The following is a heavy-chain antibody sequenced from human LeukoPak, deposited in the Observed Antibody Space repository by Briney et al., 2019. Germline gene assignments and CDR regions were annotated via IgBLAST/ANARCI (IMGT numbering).Heavy chain of an antibody. CDR2: IYTSGST. J-gene: IGHJ5*02. Sequence: PSETLSLTCTVSGYSISSGYYWGWIRQPPGKGLEWIGRIYTSGSTNYNPSLKSRVTMSVDTSKNQFSLKLSSVTAADTAVYYCARDRGGGWLFDPWGQGTLVTVSS. V-gene: IGHV4-38-2*02. CDR1: GYSISSGYY. D-gene: IGHD6-19*01. CDR3: ARDRGGGWLFDP.